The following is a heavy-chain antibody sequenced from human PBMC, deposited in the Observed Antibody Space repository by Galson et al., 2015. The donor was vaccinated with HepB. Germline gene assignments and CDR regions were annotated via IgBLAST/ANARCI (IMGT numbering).Heavy chain of an antibody. D-gene: IGHD3-22*01. J-gene: IGHJ4*02. CDR2: IWYDGSYK. CDR3: AKDLLYYDDCSCHY. Sequence: SLRLSCAASGFTFSKHGMFWVRQAPGKGLEWVAFIWYDGSYKYYADSVQGRFTISRDNSKNTLYLQMNSLRAEDTAVYYCAKDLLYYDDCSCHYCGQGTLVTVSA. CDR1: GFTFSKHG. V-gene: IGHV3-30*02.